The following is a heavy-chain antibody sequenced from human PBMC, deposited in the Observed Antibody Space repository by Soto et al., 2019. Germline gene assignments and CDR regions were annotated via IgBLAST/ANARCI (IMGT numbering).Heavy chain of an antibody. CDR1: GFSFNTYA. CDR2: ISSSRSRI. Sequence: EVQLVESGGALIQPGGSLRLSCAASGFSFNTYAMNWVRQAPGKGLEWISYISSSRSRIYYADSVKGRFTLSRDNAKNSMYLQMNSLRAEDTAVYYCAIDPGIAAAGMDYWGQGTLVPVSS. CDR3: AIDPGIAAAGMDY. J-gene: IGHJ4*02. V-gene: IGHV3-48*04. D-gene: IGHD6-25*01.